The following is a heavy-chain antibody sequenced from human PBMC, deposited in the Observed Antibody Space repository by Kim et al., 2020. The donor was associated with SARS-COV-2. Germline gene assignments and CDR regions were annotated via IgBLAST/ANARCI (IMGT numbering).Heavy chain of an antibody. V-gene: IGHV3-48*03. Sequence: GDSVKGRFTISRNNAKNSLYLQMNSLRAEDTAVYYCARGGYYDSSGHFDYWGQRTLCTVSS. D-gene: IGHD3-22*01. CDR3: ARGGYYDSSGHFDY. J-gene: IGHJ4*02.